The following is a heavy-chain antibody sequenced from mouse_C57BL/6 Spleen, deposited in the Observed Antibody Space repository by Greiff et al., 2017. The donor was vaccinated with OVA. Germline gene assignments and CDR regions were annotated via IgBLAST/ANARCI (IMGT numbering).Heavy chain of an antibody. CDR1: GFSLTSYG. D-gene: IGHD1-1*02. J-gene: IGHJ4*01. Sequence: QVQLKESGPGLVAPSQSLSITCTVSGFSLTSYGVHWVRQPPGKGLEWLVVIWSDGSTTYNSALKSRLSISKDNTKSQVFLKMNSLQTDDTAMYYCARHGGRGDAMDYWGQGTSVTVSS. CDR3: ARHGGRGDAMDY. V-gene: IGHV2-6-1*01. CDR2: IWSDGST.